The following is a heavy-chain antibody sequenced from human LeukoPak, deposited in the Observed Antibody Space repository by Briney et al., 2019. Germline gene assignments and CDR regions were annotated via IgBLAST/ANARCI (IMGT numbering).Heavy chain of an antibody. CDR3: ARVGTGDLWYFDL. CDR1: GYTFTSYG. D-gene: IGHD7-27*01. CDR2: IIPIFGTA. Sequence: ASVKVSCKASGYTFTSYGISWVRQAPGQGLEWMGGIIPIFGTANYAQKFQGRVTITADESTSTAYMELSSLRSEDTAVYYCARVGTGDLWYFDLWGRGTLVTVS. V-gene: IGHV1-69*13. J-gene: IGHJ2*01.